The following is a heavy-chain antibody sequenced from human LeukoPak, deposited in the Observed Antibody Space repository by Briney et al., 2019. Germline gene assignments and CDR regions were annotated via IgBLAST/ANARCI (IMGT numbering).Heavy chain of an antibody. CDR1: GGSISSSNW. Sequence: SETLSLTCAVSGGSISSSNWWSWVRQPPGKGLEWIGEIYHSGSTNYNPSLRSRVTISVDKSKNQFSLKLSSVTAADTAVYYCAHLGASGYFDYWGQGTLVTVSS. CDR2: IYHSGST. D-gene: IGHD2-8*02. J-gene: IGHJ4*02. CDR3: AHLGASGYFDY. V-gene: IGHV4-4*02.